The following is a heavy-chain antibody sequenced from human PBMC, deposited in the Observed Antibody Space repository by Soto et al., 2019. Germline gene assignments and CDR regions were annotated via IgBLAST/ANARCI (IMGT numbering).Heavy chain of an antibody. CDR1: GFTVSSNY. CDR2: IYSGGST. D-gene: IGHD3-9*01. V-gene: IGHV3-66*01. Sequence: GGSLRLSCAASGFTVSSNYMSWVRQAPGKGLEWVSVIYSGGSTYYADSVKGRFTISRDNSKNTLYLQMNSLRAEDTAVYYCARVSGILTGYYPVGDYWGQGTLVTVSS. CDR3: ARVSGILTGYYPVGDY. J-gene: IGHJ4*02.